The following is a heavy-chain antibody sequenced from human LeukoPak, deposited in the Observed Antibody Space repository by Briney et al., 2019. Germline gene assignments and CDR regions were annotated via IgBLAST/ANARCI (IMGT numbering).Heavy chain of an antibody. V-gene: IGHV3-74*01. CDR3: ARVQTSAFDI. Sequence: QPGGSLRLSCAASVFTFSSYWMHWVRQAPGKGLVWVSRISSDGSSTSYADPVKGRFTISRDNAKNSLYLQMNSLRDEDTAVYYCARVQTSAFDIWGQGTVVTVSS. D-gene: IGHD1-1*01. CDR2: ISSDGSST. J-gene: IGHJ3*02. CDR1: VFTFSSYW.